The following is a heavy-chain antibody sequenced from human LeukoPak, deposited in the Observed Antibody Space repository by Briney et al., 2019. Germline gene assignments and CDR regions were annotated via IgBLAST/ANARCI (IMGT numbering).Heavy chain of an antibody. J-gene: IGHJ4*02. CDR1: GFTFSSYG. CDR2: ISYDGSNT. D-gene: IGHD3-22*01. V-gene: IGHV3-30*12. Sequence: GRSLRLSCAASGFTFSSYGMHWVRQAPGKGLEWVAVISYDGSNTYYADSVKGRFTISRDNSKNTLYLQMNSLTSEDTAMYNCARAEGADTGYYYACGYWGQGTLVTVSS. CDR3: ARAEGADTGYYYACGY.